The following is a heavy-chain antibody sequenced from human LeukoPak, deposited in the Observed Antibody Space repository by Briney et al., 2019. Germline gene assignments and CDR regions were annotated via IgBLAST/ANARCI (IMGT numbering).Heavy chain of an antibody. CDR2: IYYSGIT. Sequence: PSETLSLTCTVSGGSISTYYWSWLRQPPGKGLEWIGDIYYSGITNYNPSLKSRVTLSVDTSKNQFSLKLNSVTAADTAVYYCARDRFMLLWGQGTLVTVSS. CDR1: GGSISTYY. J-gene: IGHJ4*02. V-gene: IGHV4-59*01. CDR3: ARDRFMLL. D-gene: IGHD3-16*01.